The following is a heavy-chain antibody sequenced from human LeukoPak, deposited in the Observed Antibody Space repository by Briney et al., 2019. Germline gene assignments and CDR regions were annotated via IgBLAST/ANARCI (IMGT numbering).Heavy chain of an antibody. CDR3: ARGLGTMIVVAPDAFDI. Sequence: SETLSLTCAVSGGSISSGGYSWSWIRQPPGKGLEWIGYIYHSGSTYYNPSLKSRVTISVDRSKNQFSLKLSSVTAADTAVYYCARGLGTMIVVAPDAFDIWGQGTMVTVSS. J-gene: IGHJ3*02. D-gene: IGHD3-22*01. CDR2: IYHSGST. CDR1: GGSISSGGYS. V-gene: IGHV4-30-2*01.